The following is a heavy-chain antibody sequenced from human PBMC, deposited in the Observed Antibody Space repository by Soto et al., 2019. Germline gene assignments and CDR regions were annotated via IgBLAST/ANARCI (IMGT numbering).Heavy chain of an antibody. CDR1: GFTFSSYA. Sequence: EVQLLESGGGLVQPGGSLRLSCAASGFTFSSYAMNWVRQAPGKGLEWVSVISGSGDSTYYADSVKGRFTISRDNSKSTLYLQMNSLRAEDMAVYYCAKEQSTSPSCHGVLCWFDPWGQGTLVTVSS. D-gene: IGHD2-2*01. CDR3: AKEQSTSPSCHGVLCWFDP. CDR2: ISGSGDST. J-gene: IGHJ5*02. V-gene: IGHV3-23*01.